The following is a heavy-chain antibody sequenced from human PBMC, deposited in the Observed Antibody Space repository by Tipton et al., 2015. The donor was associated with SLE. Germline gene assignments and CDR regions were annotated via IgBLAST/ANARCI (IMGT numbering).Heavy chain of an antibody. D-gene: IGHD2-2*03. Sequence: TLSLTCAVYGGSFSGYYWSWIRQPPGKGLEWIGEINHSGSTNYNPSLKSRVTISLDASKNQFSLKLSSVTAADTAVYYCARVAGWIEDAFDIWGQGTMVTVSS. CDR2: INHSGST. J-gene: IGHJ3*02. V-gene: IGHV4-34*01. CDR1: GGSFSGYY. CDR3: ARVAGWIEDAFDI.